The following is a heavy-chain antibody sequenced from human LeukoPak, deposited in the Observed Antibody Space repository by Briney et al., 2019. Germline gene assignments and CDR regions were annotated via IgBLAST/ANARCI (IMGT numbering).Heavy chain of an antibody. J-gene: IGHJ4*02. CDR3: TRHVSSGSPSYYFDY. CDR1: GYSVSSGYY. V-gene: IGHV4-38-2*01. Sequence: TSETLSPACAVSGYSVSSGYYWGWIRQPPGKGPEWIGSIYHSGSTYYNPSLKSRVTISVDTSKNQFSLKLSSVTAADTAVYYCTRHVSSGSPSYYFDYWGQGTLVPVSS. D-gene: IGHD3-10*01. CDR2: IYHSGST.